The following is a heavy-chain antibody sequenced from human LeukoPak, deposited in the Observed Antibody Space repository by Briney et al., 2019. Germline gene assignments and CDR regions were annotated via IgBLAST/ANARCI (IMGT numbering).Heavy chain of an antibody. D-gene: IGHD4-17*01. V-gene: IGHV4-61*02. CDR2: IYTSGST. J-gene: IGHJ4*02. CDR1: GGSISSGSYY. Sequence: SQTLSLTCTVSGGSISSGSYYWGWIRQPAGKGLEWIGRIYTSGSTNYNPSLKSRFTISVETSKNEFSLKLSSVTAADTAVYYCARAPLDYGDYVYYFDYWGQGTLVTVSS. CDR3: ARAPLDYGDYVYYFDY.